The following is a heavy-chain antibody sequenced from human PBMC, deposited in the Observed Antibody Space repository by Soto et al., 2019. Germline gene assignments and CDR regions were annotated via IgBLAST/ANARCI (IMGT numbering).Heavy chain of an antibody. CDR2: TYYRSKWYN. CDR3: ATEGSSRWGMDV. CDR1: GDSVSSNSAA. J-gene: IGHJ6*02. Sequence: SQTLSLTCAISGDSVSSNSAAWNWIRQSPSRGLEWLGRTYYRSKWYNDYAVSVKSRITINPDTSKNQFSLQLNSVTPEDTAVSYCATEGSSRWGMDVWGQGTTVTVYS. D-gene: IGHD6-6*01. V-gene: IGHV6-1*01.